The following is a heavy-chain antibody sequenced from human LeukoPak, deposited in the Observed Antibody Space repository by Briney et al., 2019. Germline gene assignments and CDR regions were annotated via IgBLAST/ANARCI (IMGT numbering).Heavy chain of an antibody. D-gene: IGHD1-1*01. CDR1: GFSLYGNW. CDR3: KSGGAAPGSFDY. CDR2: IDNDGTMT. V-gene: IGHV3-74*01. Sequence: GGSLRLSCAASGFSLYGNWMHWVRQAPGKGLVWVSRIDNDGTMTHYADFVKGRFTISRDNAKNTLYLQMNSLRVEDTAVYYCKSGGAAPGSFDYWGQGTLVTVSP. J-gene: IGHJ4*02.